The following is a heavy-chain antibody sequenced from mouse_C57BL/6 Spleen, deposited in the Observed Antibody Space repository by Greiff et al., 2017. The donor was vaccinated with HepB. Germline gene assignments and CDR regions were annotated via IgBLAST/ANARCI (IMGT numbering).Heavy chain of an antibody. J-gene: IGHJ3*01. Sequence: EVQLQQSGTVLARPGASVKMSCKTSGYTFTSYWMHWVKQRPGQGLEWIGAIYPGNSDTSYNQKFKGKAKLTAVTSASTAYMELSSLTNEDSAVYYCTRSGNDDAFFAYWGQGTLVTVSA. CDR3: TRSGNDDAFFAY. V-gene: IGHV1-5*01. D-gene: IGHD2-2*01. CDR2: IYPGNSDT. CDR1: GYTFTSYW.